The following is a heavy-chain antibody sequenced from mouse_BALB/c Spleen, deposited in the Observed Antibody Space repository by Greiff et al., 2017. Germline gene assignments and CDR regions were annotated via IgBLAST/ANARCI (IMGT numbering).Heavy chain of an antibody. CDR2: IRNKANGYTT. J-gene: IGHJ2*01. Sequence: EVQRVESGGGLVQPGGSLRLSCATSGFTFTDYYMSWVRQPPGKALEWLGFIRNKANGYTTEYSASVKGRFTISRDNSQSILYLQMNTLRAEDSATYYCARYYGLDYYFDYWGQGTTLTVSS. D-gene: IGHD1-1*01. CDR1: GFTFTDYY. CDR3: ARYYGLDYYFDY. V-gene: IGHV7-3*02.